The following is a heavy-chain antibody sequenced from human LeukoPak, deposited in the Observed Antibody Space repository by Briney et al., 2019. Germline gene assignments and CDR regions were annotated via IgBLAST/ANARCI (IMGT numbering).Heavy chain of an antibody. D-gene: IGHD6-19*01. J-gene: IGHJ5*02. CDR1: GFTFSTYE. Sequence: GGSLILSCAASGFTFSTYEMNWVRQAPGKGLEWVSYIGGSGTTRYYADSVKGRFTISRDNAKNSLFLQMNSLRAEDTAVYYCVRDGNGWYRTFDPWGQGTLVTVSS. CDR2: IGGSGTTR. V-gene: IGHV3-48*03. CDR3: VRDGNGWYRTFDP.